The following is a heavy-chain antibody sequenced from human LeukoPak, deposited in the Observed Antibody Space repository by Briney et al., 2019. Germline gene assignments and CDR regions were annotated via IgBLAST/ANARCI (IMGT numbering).Heavy chain of an antibody. CDR2: IYYSGST. CDR1: GGSISSSSYY. J-gene: IGHJ4*02. V-gene: IGHV4-39*07. CDR3: ARARIAAGAAFDY. D-gene: IGHD6-25*01. Sequence: SETLSLTCTVSGGSISSSSYYWGWIRQPPGKGLEWIGSIYYSGSTYYNPSLESRVTISVDTSKNQFSLKLSSVTAADTAVYYCARARIAAGAAFDYWGQGTLVTVSS.